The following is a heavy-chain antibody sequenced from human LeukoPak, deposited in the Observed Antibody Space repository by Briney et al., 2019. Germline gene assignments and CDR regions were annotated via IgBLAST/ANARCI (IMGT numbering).Heavy chain of an antibody. J-gene: IGHJ5*02. V-gene: IGHV4-39*01. CDR1: GCSISSSTYY. CDR3: ARYSSSTYNWFDP. CDR2: IYYGGST. Sequence: AGTLGLTCTASGCSISSSTYYWGWIRQPPGKGLEWIGGIYYGGSTYYNPSLKSRITISVDTSKNQFSLKLSSVTAADTAVYYCARYSSSTYNWFDPWGQGTLVTVSS. D-gene: IGHD6-13*01.